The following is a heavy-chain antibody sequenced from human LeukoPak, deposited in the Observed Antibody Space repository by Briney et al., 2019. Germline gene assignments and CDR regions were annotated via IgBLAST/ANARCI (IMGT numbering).Heavy chain of an antibody. D-gene: IGHD2-2*01. V-gene: IGHV4-59*01. CDR1: GGSSSSYY. CDR2: IHYSGST. J-gene: IGHJ4*02. CDR3: ARGGQLLLPYYFDY. Sequence: SETLSLTCTVSGGSSSSYYWSWIRQPPGKGLEWIGYIHYSGSTNYNPSLKSRVTISVDTSKNQFSLKLSSVTAADTAVYYCARGGQLLLPYYFDYWGQGTLVTVSS.